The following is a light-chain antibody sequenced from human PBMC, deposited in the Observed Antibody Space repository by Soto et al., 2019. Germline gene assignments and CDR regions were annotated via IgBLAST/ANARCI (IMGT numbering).Light chain of an antibody. J-gene: IGKJ1*01. Sequence: TPMTQSPLSLSASVGEKIIITCRASRDVGSDVSWYQQKPGQAPKLVIYAASNLYTGVPSRFSGRRSGTEFTLTLSSLQPEDFASYYCLQDYGDSWTFGQGTKVEIE. CDR1: RDVGSD. V-gene: IGKV1-6*01. CDR3: LQDYGDSWT. CDR2: AAS.